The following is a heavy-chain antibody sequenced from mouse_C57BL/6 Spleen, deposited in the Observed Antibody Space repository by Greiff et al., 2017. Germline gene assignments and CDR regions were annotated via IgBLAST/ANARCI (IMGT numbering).Heavy chain of an antibody. J-gene: IGHJ3*01. D-gene: IGHD2-4*01. CDR1: GYSITSGYD. CDR2: ISYSGST. CDR3: ARGNYYDYDEGFAY. V-gene: IGHV3-1*01. Sequence: DVKLVESGPGMVKPSQSLSLTCTVTGYSITSGYDWHWIRHFPGNKLEWMGYISYSGSTNYNPSLKSRISITHDTSKNHFFLKLNSVTTEDTATYYCARGNYYDYDEGFAYWGQGTLVTVSA.